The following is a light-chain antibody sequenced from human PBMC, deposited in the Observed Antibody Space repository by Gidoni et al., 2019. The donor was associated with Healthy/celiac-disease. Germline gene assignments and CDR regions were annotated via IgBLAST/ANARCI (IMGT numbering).Light chain of an antibody. CDR3: QQYYSTPQFT. V-gene: IGKV1-NL1*01. Sequence: DIQMTQSPSSLSASVGDRVTITCRASQGISNSLAWYQQKPGKAPKLLLYAASRLESGVPSRFSGSGSGTDYTLTISSLQPEDFATYYCQQYYSTPQFTFXPXTKVDIK. CDR1: QGISNS. CDR2: AAS. J-gene: IGKJ3*01.